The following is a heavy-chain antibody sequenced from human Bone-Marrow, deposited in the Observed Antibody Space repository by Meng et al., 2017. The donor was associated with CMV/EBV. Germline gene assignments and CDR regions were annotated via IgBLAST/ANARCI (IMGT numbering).Heavy chain of an antibody. V-gene: IGHV1-2*02. D-gene: IGHD2-21*01. CDR1: GYTFTGYY. CDR3: ARDIVRAYNWFDP. CDR2: INPNSGGT. J-gene: IGHJ5*02. Sequence: ASVKVSCKASGYTFTGYYMHWVRQAPGQGLEWMGWINPNSGGTNYAQKFQSRVTMTRDTSISTAYMELSRLRSDDTAVYYCARDIVRAYNWFDPWGQGTLVTVSS.